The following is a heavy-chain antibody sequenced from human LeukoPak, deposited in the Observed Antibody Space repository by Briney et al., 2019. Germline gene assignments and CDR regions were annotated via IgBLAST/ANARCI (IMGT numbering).Heavy chain of an antibody. Sequence: GGSLRLSCVASELTFSNYAMNWVRQAPGKGLEWVSGISSSGDSTYYIDSVKGRFTISRDNSKTTLWLQMNSLRADDTAVYYCARDLGEQTQGSYRSGGSCYSEVSSWFDPWGQGTLVTVSS. J-gene: IGHJ5*02. CDR1: ELTFSNYA. D-gene: IGHD2-15*01. CDR2: ISSSGDST. V-gene: IGHV3-23*01. CDR3: ARDLGEQTQGSYRSGGSCYSEVSSWFDP.